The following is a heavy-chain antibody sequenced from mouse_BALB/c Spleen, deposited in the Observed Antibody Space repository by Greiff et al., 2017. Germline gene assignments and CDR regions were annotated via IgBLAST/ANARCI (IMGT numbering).Heavy chain of an antibody. Sequence: EVKLVESGGGLVQPGGSRKLSCAASGFTFSSFGMHWVRQAPEKGLEWVAYISSGSSTIYYADTVKGRFTISRDNPKNTLFLQMTSLRSEDTAMYYCARNDGSSFFDYWGQGTTLTVSS. V-gene: IGHV5-17*02. CDR3: ARNDGSSFFDY. J-gene: IGHJ2*01. CDR1: GFTFSSFG. D-gene: IGHD1-1*01. CDR2: ISSGSSTI.